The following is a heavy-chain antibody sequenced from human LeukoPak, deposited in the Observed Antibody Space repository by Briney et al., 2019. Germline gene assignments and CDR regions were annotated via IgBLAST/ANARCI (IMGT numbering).Heavy chain of an antibody. CDR3: AKGGELSLVCYYYYYYMDV. J-gene: IGHJ6*03. CDR2: ISGSGGST. V-gene: IGHV3-23*01. Sequence: PGGSLRLSCAASGFTFSSYAMSWVRQAPGKGLEWVSAISGSGGSTYYADSVKGRFTISRDNYKNTLYLQMNSLRAEDTAVYYCAKGGELSLVCYYYYYYMDVWGKGTTVTVSS. CDR1: GFTFSSYA. D-gene: IGHD3-16*01.